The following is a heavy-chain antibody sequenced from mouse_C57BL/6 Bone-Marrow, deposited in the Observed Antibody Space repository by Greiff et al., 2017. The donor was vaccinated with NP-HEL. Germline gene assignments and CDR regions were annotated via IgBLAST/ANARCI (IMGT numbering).Heavy chain of an antibody. J-gene: IGHJ4*01. CDR2: IDPSDSYT. Sequence: VQLQQPGAELVKPGASVKLSCKVSGYTFTSYWMQWVKQRPGQGLEWIGEIDPSDSYTNYNQKFKGKATLTVDTSSSTAYMQLSSLTSEDSAVYYCATTGSYYAMDYWGQGTSVTVSS. CDR1: GYTFTSYW. D-gene: IGHD4-1*02. CDR3: ATTGSYYAMDY. V-gene: IGHV1-50*01.